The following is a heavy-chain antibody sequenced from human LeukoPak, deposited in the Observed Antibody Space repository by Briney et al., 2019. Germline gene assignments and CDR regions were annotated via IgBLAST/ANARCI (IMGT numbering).Heavy chain of an antibody. J-gene: IGHJ4*02. CDR1: GCTFTGYY. D-gene: IGHD2-21*02. CDR2: INPNSGGT. CDR3: ASDIVVVTAALY. Sequence: ASVKVSCKASGCTFTGYYMHWVRQAPGQGLEWMGWINPNSGGTNYAQKFQGRVTMTRDTSISTAYMELSRLRSDDTAVYYCASDIVVVTAALYWGQGTLVTVSS. V-gene: IGHV1-2*02.